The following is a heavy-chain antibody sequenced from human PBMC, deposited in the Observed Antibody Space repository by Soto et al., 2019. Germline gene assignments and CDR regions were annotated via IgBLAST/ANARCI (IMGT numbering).Heavy chain of an antibody. D-gene: IGHD3-16*01. J-gene: IGHJ4*02. CDR2: FVPLFGTT. CDR1: GGTFSGYV. Sequence: QLVQSGSEVKKPGSSVKVSCQASGGTFSGYVVTWVRQAPGQGLEWMGEFVPLFGTTNYAQRFSGRITIPPEESTSTAYMELRTLRSDDTAVYYCATHGLGVSSPPYFDNWGQGTLVTVSS. CDR3: ATHGLGVSSPPYFDN. V-gene: IGHV1-69*01.